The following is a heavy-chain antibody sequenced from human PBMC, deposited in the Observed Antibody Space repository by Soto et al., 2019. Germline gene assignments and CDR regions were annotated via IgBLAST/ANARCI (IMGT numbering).Heavy chain of an antibody. J-gene: IGHJ4*02. D-gene: IGHD2-8*01. V-gene: IGHV1-2*02. CDR3: ARGGGYCTPTSCAIDS. Sequence: QVQLVQSGAEVKEPGDSVRVSCEASGYTFTAYYIHWVRQAPGQGLEWMGWINPKFGDTTYAQDFQGRVSMTRDMSISTVYMELSRLTSDDTAIYYCARGGGYCTPTSCAIDSWGRGTPVTVSS. CDR1: GYTFTAYY. CDR2: INPKFGDT.